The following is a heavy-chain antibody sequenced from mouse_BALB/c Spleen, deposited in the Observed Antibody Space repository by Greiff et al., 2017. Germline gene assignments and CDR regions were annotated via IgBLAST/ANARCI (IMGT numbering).Heavy chain of an antibody. CDR3: TRAPGTGYFDY. CDR2: ISSGGSYT. D-gene: IGHD4-1*01. J-gene: IGHJ2*01. CDR1: GFTFSSYA. V-gene: IGHV5-6-4*01. Sequence: EVQLVESGGGLVKPGGSLKLSCAASGFTFSSYAMSWVRQTPEKRLEWVATISSGGSYTYYPDSVKGRFTISRDNAKNTLYLQMSSLKSEDTAMYYCTRAPGTGYFDYWGQGTTLTVSS.